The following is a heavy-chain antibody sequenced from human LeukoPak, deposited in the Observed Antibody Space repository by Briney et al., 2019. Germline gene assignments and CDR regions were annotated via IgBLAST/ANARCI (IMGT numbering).Heavy chain of an antibody. Sequence: GGSLRLSCAASGFTFSSYGMNWVRQAPGKGLEWVSSISSSSSYIYYADSVKGRFTISRDNAKNSLYLQMNSLRAEDTAVYYCARDSSAAGFDYWGQGTLVTVSS. CDR2: ISSSSSYI. CDR3: ARDSSAAGFDY. D-gene: IGHD6-13*01. J-gene: IGHJ4*02. V-gene: IGHV3-21*01. CDR1: GFTFSSYG.